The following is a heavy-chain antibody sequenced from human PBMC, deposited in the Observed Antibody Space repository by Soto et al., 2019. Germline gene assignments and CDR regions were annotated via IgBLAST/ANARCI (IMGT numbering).Heavy chain of an antibody. J-gene: IGHJ4*02. Sequence: GASVKVSCKASGYTFTSYYMHWMRQAPGQGLERVGIINPSGGSTSYAQKYQGRVTMTRDTSTSTVYMELSSLRSEDTAVYYCANSGDYGDYVADYWGQGTLVTVSS. D-gene: IGHD4-17*01. V-gene: IGHV1-46*03. CDR1: GYTFTSYY. CDR2: INPSGGST. CDR3: ANSGDYGDYVADY.